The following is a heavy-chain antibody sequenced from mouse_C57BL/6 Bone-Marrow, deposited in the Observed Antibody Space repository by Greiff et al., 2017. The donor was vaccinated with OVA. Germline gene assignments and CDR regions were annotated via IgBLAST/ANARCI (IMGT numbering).Heavy chain of an antibody. Sequence: VKLQESGPGLVQPSQSLSITCTVSGFSLTSYGVHWVRQSPGKGLEWLGVIWSGGSTDYNAAFISRLSISKDNSKSQVFFKMNSLQADDTAIYYCASLDGYTWYAYWGQGTLVTVSA. CDR2: IWSGGST. V-gene: IGHV2-2*01. J-gene: IGHJ3*01. CDR3: ASLDGYTWYAY. D-gene: IGHD2-3*01. CDR1: GFSLTSYG.